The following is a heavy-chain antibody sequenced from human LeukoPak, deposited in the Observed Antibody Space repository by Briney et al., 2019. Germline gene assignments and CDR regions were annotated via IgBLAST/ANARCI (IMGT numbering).Heavy chain of an antibody. CDR3: ARDLPLTMVRGVIIRLHAFDI. J-gene: IGHJ3*02. D-gene: IGHD3-10*01. V-gene: IGHV1-69*05. CDR1: GGTFSSSA. Sequence: SVKVSCKASGGTFSSSAISWVRQAPGQGLEWMGGINTIFGTAKYAQKLQGRVTMTTDTSTSTAYMELRSLRSDDTAVYYCARDLPLTMVRGVIIRLHAFDIWGQGTMVTVSS. CDR2: INTIFGTA.